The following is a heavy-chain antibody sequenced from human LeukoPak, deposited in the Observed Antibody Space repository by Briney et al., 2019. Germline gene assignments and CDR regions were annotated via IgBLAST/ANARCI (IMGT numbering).Heavy chain of an antibody. CDR2: INPNSGGT. CDR1: GYTFTGYY. D-gene: IGHD5-12*01. V-gene: IGHV1-2*06. CDR3: AREGRSGYDWRRFDY. J-gene: IGHJ4*02. Sequence: ASVKVSCKASGYTFTGYYMHWVRQAPGQGLEWMGRINPNSGGTNYAQKFQGRVTTTRDTSISTAYMELSRLRSDDTAVYYCAREGRSGYDWRRFDYWGQGTLVTVSS.